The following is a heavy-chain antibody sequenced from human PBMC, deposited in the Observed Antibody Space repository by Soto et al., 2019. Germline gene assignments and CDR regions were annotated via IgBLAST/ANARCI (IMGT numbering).Heavy chain of an antibody. CDR3: ARGVDTAKAGY. CDR1: GFTVSSHH. D-gene: IGHD5-18*01. J-gene: IGHJ4*02. V-gene: IGHV3-53*01. Sequence: VQLVESGGGLIQPGGSLRLSCAASGFTVSSHHMTWVRQAPGRGPEWVSTIYPGGNTYYADSVKGRFTISRDTSKNMLYLQMNSLRAEDTAVYYCARGVDTAKAGYWGQGPQVTVSS. CDR2: IYPGGNT.